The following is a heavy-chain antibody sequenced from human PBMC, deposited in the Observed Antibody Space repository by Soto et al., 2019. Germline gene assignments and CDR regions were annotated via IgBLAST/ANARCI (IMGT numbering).Heavy chain of an antibody. Sequence: QITLKESGPTLVKPTQTLTLTCTFSGFSLSTSGVGVGWIRQPPGKALEWLALIYWDDDKRYSPSLKSRLTITQATSKNQVGLTMTNMDPVDTATYYCAHRVWFGEATGYFDYWGQGTLVTVSS. CDR3: AHRVWFGEATGYFDY. J-gene: IGHJ4*02. CDR2: IYWDDDK. V-gene: IGHV2-5*02. D-gene: IGHD3-10*01. CDR1: GFSLSTSGVG.